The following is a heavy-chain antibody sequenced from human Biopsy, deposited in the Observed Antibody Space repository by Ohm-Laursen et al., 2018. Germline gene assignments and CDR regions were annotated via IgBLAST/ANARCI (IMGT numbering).Heavy chain of an antibody. V-gene: IGHV3-21*01. CDR3: ARDSSRRAREGGMDV. CDR1: GFSVSSYD. CDR2: ISETSSHI. D-gene: IGHD6-6*01. Sequence: SLRLSCAAAGFSVSSYDTNWVRQAPGQGLEWISYISETSSHIYDADSVRGRFTVARDIAKNSLYLQLNSLRVEDTAVYYCARDSSRRAREGGMDVWGQGTTVTVSS. J-gene: IGHJ6*02.